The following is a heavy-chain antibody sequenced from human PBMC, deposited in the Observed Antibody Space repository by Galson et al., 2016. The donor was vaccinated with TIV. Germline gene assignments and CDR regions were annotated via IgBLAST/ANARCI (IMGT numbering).Heavy chain of an antibody. CDR2: FLYIGST. V-gene: IGHV4-59*01. J-gene: IGHJ6*03. Sequence: SETLSLTCTVSGASISTYYCSWIRPPPGKGLEWIGSFLYIGSTNYNRSLRTQFPISVDRSKNQFSLKLHAVTAADTAVYFCTRDVTVLPETTDYYYYSVDVWGKGTMVTVSS. CDR3: TRDVTVLPETTDYYYYSVDV. CDR1: GASISTYY. D-gene: IGHD4-17*01.